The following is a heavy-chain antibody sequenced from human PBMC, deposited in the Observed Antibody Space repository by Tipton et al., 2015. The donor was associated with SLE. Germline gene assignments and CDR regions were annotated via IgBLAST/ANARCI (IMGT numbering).Heavy chain of an antibody. J-gene: IGHJ3*02. D-gene: IGHD3-9*01. V-gene: IGHV5-51*03. CDR3: AGAGDILTGSSDAFDI. Sequence: VQLVQSGAEVKKPGESLKISCKGSGYSFTSYWIGWVRQMPGKGLEWMGNISPGDSDTRYSPSFQGQVTISADKSISTAYLQWSSLKASDTAMYYCAGAGDILTGSSDAFDIWGQGTMVTVSS. CDR1: GYSFTSYW. CDR2: ISPGDSDT.